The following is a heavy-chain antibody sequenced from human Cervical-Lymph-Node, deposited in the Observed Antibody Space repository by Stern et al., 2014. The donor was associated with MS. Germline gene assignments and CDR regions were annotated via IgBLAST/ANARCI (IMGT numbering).Heavy chain of an antibody. CDR3: ARMGDSSGYGFDY. CDR2: LYWDDDK. J-gene: IGHJ4*02. Sequence: QDTLRESGHALVKPTQTLTLTCTFSGFSLSTSGMRVSWIRQPPGKDMERLERLYWDDDKIYSPSMKTRLNIYQETAQKPEGITMTNMYPVDTSTYYCARMGDSSGYGFDYWGQGTLVSVSS. D-gene: IGHD3-22*01. V-gene: IGHV2-70*04. CDR1: GFSLSTSGMR.